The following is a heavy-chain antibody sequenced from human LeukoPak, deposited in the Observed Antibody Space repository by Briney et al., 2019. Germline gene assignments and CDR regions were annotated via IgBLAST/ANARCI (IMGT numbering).Heavy chain of an antibody. J-gene: IGHJ5*02. Sequence: SVKVSCKASGGNFNNFPVSWVRQAPGQGLEWMGRIMPILDRTTYAKKFQGRLTITADKSTGTVYMEMTGLTSEDTAVYYCARRKLPLTGSTGYDWFDPWGQGTLVTVSS. CDR3: ARRKLPLTGSTGYDWFDP. D-gene: IGHD3-9*01. CDR2: IMPILDRT. V-gene: IGHV1-69*02. CDR1: GGNFNNFP.